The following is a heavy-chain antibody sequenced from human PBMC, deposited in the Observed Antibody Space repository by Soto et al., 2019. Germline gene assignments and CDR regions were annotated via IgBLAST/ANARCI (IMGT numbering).Heavy chain of an antibody. CDR3: AATGYFDWLLFGYYYYGMDG. J-gene: IGHJ6*02. CDR2: ISYDGSNK. CDR1: GFTFSSYA. V-gene: IGHV3-30-3*01. D-gene: IGHD3-9*01. Sequence: GGSLRLSCAASGFTFSSYAMHWVRQAPGKGLEWVAVISYDGSNKYYADSVKGRFTISRDNSKNTLYLQMNSLRAEDTAVYYCAATGYFDWLLFGYYYYGMDGWGQGTTVTVSS.